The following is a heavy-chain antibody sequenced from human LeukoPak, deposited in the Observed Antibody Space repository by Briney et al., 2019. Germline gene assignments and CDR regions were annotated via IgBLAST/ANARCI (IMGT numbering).Heavy chain of an antibody. V-gene: IGHV3-21*01. CDR3: ARAAVEYFDSDY. Sequence: GGSLRLSCAASGFTFSSYTMNWVRQAPGKGLEWVSSISSSSSYISYADSVKGRFTISRDNAKKSLYLQMNSLRAEDTAVYYCARAAVEYFDSDYWGRGTLVTVSS. CDR2: ISSSSSYI. J-gene: IGHJ4*02. CDR1: GFTFSSYT. D-gene: IGHD3-9*01.